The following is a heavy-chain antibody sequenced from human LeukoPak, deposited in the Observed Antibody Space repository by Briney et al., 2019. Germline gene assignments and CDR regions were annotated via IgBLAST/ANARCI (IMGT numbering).Heavy chain of an antibody. CDR2: INPNSGGT. J-gene: IGHJ4*02. D-gene: IGHD2-2*01. V-gene: IGHV1-2*02. CDR3: AREGRYCSSTSCSPTFDY. Sequence: VASVKVSCKASGYTFTGYYMHWVRQAPGQGLEWMGWINPNSGGTNYAQKFQGRVTMTRDTSISTAYMELSRLRSDDTAVYYCAREGRYCSSTSCSPTFDYWGQGTLVTVSS. CDR1: GYTFTGYY.